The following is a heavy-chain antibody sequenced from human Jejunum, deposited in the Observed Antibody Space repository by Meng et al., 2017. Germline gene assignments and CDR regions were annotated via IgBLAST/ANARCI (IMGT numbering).Heavy chain of an antibody. CDR1: GGSFYRYL. J-gene: IGHJ4*02. CDR2: INQNGRT. D-gene: IGHD1-26*01. Sequence: QVHLRQWGAGLLKPSETLSFTCGVYGGSFYRYLWNWFRQPPGKGLEWIGEINQNGRTNYNPSLESRVTISMDKSKKEFSLRLASVTAADTAVYYCARRIRGGSYLGWGQGTLVTVSS. CDR3: ARRIRGGSYLG. V-gene: IGHV4-34*01.